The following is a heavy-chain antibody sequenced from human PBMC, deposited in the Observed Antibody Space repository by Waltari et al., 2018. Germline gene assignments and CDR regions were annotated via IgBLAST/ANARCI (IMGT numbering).Heavy chain of an antibody. CDR2: IYYSGST. CDR3: ARDLCGGSCYRGYYYGMDV. V-gene: IGHV4-39*07. D-gene: IGHD2-15*01. CDR1: GGSISSSSYY. Sequence: QLQLQESGPGLVKPSETLSLTCTVSGGSISSSSYYWGWIRQPPGKGLEWIGSIYYSGSTYYNPSLKSRVTISVDTSKNQFSLKLSSVTAADTAVYYCARDLCGGSCYRGYYYGMDVWGQGTTVTVSS. J-gene: IGHJ6*02.